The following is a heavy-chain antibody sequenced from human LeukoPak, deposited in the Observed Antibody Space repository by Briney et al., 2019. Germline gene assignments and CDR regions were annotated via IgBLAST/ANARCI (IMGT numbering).Heavy chain of an antibody. Sequence: GGSLRLSCTASGFNFSSHWMHWVRQAPGKELAWVSRINSDGSSASYADSVKGRFTISRDNAKNTLYLQMNSLRVDDTAVYYCTRPLGPRNTVTTPAPFDYWGQGTLVTVSS. D-gene: IGHD4-17*01. V-gene: IGHV3-74*01. CDR1: GFNFSSHW. CDR2: INSDGSSA. J-gene: IGHJ4*02. CDR3: TRPLGPRNTVTTPAPFDY.